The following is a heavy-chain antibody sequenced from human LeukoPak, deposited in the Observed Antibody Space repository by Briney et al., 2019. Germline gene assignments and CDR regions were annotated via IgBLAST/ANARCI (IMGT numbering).Heavy chain of an antibody. D-gene: IGHD3-22*01. Sequence: PSETLSLTCIVSGGSISISDYYWGWIRQPPGKGLEWIGRISYSGTTYYNPSLKRRVTIFVDTSNNQFSLKLTSVTAADTAVYYCARLTHSYYYDTRGYYSYYYMDVWGKGTTVTVSS. CDR3: ARLTHSYYYDTRGYYSYYYMDV. CDR2: ISYSGTT. V-gene: IGHV4-39*01. CDR1: GGSISISDYY. J-gene: IGHJ6*03.